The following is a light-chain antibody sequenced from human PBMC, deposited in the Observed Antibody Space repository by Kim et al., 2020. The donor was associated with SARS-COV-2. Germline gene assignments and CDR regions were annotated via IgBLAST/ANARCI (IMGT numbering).Light chain of an antibody. V-gene: IGLV3-19*01. CDR2: GKN. CDR1: SLRSYY. CDR3: NSRDSNDNVV. Sequence: ALGQTGSITCQGASLRSYYETWYQQKQGQAPIIVIYGKNNRPSGIPDRFSGSSSGNTASLTITGTQAGDEADYYCNSRDSNDNVVFGGGTQLTV. J-gene: IGLJ2*01.